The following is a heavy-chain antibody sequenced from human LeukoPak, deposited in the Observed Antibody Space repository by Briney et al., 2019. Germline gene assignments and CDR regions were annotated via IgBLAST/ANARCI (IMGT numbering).Heavy chain of an antibody. CDR1: GFTFSSYA. D-gene: IGHD3-3*01. CDR2: ISYDGSNK. Sequence: GGSLRLSCAASGFTFSSYAMHWVRQAPGKGLEWVAVISYDGSNKYYADSVKGRFTISRDNSKNTLYLQMNSLRAEDTAVYYCARDGITIFGVVIWGQGTLVTVSS. J-gene: IGHJ4*02. V-gene: IGHV3-30*01. CDR3: ARDGITIFGVVI.